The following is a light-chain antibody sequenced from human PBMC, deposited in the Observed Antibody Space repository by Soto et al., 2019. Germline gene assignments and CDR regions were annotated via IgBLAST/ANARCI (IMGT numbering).Light chain of an antibody. CDR3: QQLHGYPIT. CDR2: AAS. CDR1: QGIDTS. Sequence: ILLTESACSLSASFGDRVTITCRASQGIDTSLAWYQQKPGKAPKLLIYAASNFQSGVPSRFSGSGSGTHFTLTISSLQPEDFATYYCQQLHGYPITFGQGTRLEI. J-gene: IGKJ5*01. V-gene: IGKV1-9*01.